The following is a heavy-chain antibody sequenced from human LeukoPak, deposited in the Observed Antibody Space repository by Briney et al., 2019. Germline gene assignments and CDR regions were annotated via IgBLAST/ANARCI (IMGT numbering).Heavy chain of an antibody. CDR2: ISYDGSKK. J-gene: IGHJ5*02. Sequence: PGRSLRISCAAPGFTFSSHGIHRVRQAPGKGLEGGGVISYDGSKKYYADSVKGRFTISRDNSKNTLYLQMNSLRAEDTAVYYCAKDRGSSWYGTNWFDPWGQGTLVTVSS. D-gene: IGHD6-13*01. V-gene: IGHV3-30*18. CDR1: GFTFSSHG. CDR3: AKDRGSSWYGTNWFDP.